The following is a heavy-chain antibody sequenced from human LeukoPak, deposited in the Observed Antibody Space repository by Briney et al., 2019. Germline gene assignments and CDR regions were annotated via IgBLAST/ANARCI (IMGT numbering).Heavy chain of an antibody. CDR2: IYDSGAT. Sequence: SETLSLTCTVSGGSISSGGYYWSWIRQHPGKGLGWIGYIYDSGATSYNPSLKSRLTISVDTSRNQFPLRLSSVTAADSAVYYCARIREIVVAPDAVDIWGQGTMVTVSS. J-gene: IGHJ3*02. CDR3: ARIREIVVAPDAVDI. D-gene: IGHD3-22*01. CDR1: GGSISSGGYY. V-gene: IGHV4-31*03.